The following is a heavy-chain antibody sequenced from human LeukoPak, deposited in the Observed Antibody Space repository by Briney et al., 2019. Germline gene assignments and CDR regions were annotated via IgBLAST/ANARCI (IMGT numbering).Heavy chain of an antibody. CDR1: GFTFSSYW. J-gene: IGHJ6*03. D-gene: IGHD2-15*01. V-gene: IGHV3-20*04. CDR2: INWNGGST. CDR3: ARDLVGHGDYYYYYMDV. Sequence: PGGSLRLSCAASGFTFSSYWMHWVRQAPGKGLVWVSGINWNGGSTGYADSVKGRFTISRDNAKNPLYLQMNSLRAEDTAVYYCARDLVGHGDYYYYYMDVWGKGTTVTISS.